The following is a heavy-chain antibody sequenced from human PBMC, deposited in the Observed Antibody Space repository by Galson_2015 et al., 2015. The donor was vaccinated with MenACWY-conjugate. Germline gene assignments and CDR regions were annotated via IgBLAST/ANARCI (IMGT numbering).Heavy chain of an antibody. J-gene: IGHJ4*02. CDR1: GYTFTKYY. CDR3: ARDSGNCGDLYY. CDR2: INPNTGAT. Sequence: SVKVSCKASGYTFTKYYMHWVRQAPGQGLEWMAMINPNTGATTDAQKFQGRVTMTKDTSTSTFTLELSSLSSEDTAVYYCARDSGNCGDLYYWAQGTLVTVSS. V-gene: IGHV1-46*01. D-gene: IGHD7-27*01.